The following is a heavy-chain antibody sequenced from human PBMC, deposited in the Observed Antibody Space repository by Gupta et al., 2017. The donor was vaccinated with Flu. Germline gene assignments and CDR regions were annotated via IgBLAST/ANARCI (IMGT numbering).Heavy chain of an antibody. Sequence: QVPLVESGGGVVEPGMSLRLSCAASGFTFDNYGMHWVRRAPGKGLEWVAFIWYDGSNKDYADSVKGRFTISRDNSQNTLYLQMNSLRAEDTAVYYCASDTNSMSYYYYGMEVWGRGTTVIVSS. J-gene: IGHJ6*02. D-gene: IGHD3-10*02. CDR1: GFTFDNYG. V-gene: IGHV3-33*01. CDR3: ASDTNSMSYYYYGMEV. CDR2: IWYDGSNK.